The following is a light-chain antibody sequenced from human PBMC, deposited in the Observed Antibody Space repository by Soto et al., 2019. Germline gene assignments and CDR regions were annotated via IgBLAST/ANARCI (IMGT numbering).Light chain of an antibody. Sequence: DIQMTQSPSSLSASVGDRVTITCRASQSISSYLNWYQQKPGKAPKLLIYAASSLQSGVPSRFSGSGSGTAFTLTISSLPPEDFATYYCQQSYSTPVFGQGTKLEIK. CDR1: QSISSY. CDR2: AAS. J-gene: IGKJ2*01. CDR3: QQSYSTPV. V-gene: IGKV1-39*01.